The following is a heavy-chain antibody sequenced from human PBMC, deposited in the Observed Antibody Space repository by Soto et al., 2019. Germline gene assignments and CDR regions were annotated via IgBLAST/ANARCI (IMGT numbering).Heavy chain of an antibody. D-gene: IGHD3-10*01. V-gene: IGHV3-23*01. CDR2: IIYRGGST. CDR1: GFTFRSCT. Sequence: QTGDSLRLSSASSGFTFRSCTMGWVRQAPGKGLEWVSDIIYRGGSTYYADYVKGRITISRDNSKSTLYLQLISLRAEDTAVYYCASPLLWEDAFDIWGQGT. CDR3: ASPLLWEDAFDI. J-gene: IGHJ3*02.